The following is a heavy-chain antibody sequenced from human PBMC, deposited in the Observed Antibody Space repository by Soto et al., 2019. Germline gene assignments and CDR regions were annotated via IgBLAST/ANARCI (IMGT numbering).Heavy chain of an antibody. V-gene: IGHV4-59*01. CDR1: GGSISSYY. D-gene: IGHD2-2*01. CDR2: IYYSGST. Sequence: SETLSLTCTVSGGSISSYYWSWIRQPPGKGLEWIGYIYYSGSTNYNPSLKSRVTISVDTSKNQFSLKLSSVTAADTAVYYCAKDRKVAPVAEYFQHWGQGTLVTVSS. J-gene: IGHJ1*01. CDR3: AKDRKVAPVAEYFQH.